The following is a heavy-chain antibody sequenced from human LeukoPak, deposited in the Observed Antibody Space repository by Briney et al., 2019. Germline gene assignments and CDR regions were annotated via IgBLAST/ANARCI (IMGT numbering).Heavy chain of an antibody. J-gene: IGHJ4*02. CDR3: ARDHTEPGVIFDY. CDR1: GFSVSNYY. D-gene: IGHD1-14*01. CDR2: IYSDGST. V-gene: IGHV3-66*01. Sequence: QSGRSLRLSCAASGFSVSNYYMSWVRQAPGKGPEWVSVIYSDGSTFYADSVKGRFTISRDNAKNSLYLQMNSLRAEDTAVYYCARDHTEPGVIFDYWGQGTLVTVSS.